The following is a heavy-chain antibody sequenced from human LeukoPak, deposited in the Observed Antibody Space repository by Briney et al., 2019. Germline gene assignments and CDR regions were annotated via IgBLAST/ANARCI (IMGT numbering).Heavy chain of an antibody. Sequence: PETLSLTCAVYGGSFSGYYWSWLRQPPGKGLEWIGEINHSGSTNYNPSLKSRVTISVDTSKNQFSLKLSSVTAADTAVYYCASITMVRGVIIHPNWFDPWGQGTLVTVSS. V-gene: IGHV4-34*01. D-gene: IGHD3-10*01. CDR1: GGSFSGYY. CDR2: INHSGST. J-gene: IGHJ5*02. CDR3: ASITMVRGVIIHPNWFDP.